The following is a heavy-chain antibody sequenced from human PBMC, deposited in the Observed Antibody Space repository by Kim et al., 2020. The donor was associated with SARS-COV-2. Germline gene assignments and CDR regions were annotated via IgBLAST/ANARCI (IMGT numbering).Heavy chain of an antibody. CDR3: ARDSRYYYDTIKYYKRFDP. V-gene: IGHV3-20*04. J-gene: IGHJ5*02. D-gene: IGHD3-22*01. CDR1: GFAFDEYA. Sequence: GGSLRLSCVASGFAFDEYAMTWVRQGPGKGLEWVSGINANGESTGYADSVKDRFTISRDNAKNSLYLQMNNLGVDDTALYYCARDSRYYYDTIKYYKRFDPWGRGTLVIVAA. CDR2: INANGEST.